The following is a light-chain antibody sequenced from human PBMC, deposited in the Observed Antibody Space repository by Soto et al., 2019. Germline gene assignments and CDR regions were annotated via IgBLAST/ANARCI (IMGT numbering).Light chain of an antibody. V-gene: IGKV3-15*01. J-gene: IGKJ1*01. CDR1: QSVRSN. CDR2: VAF. CDR3: QQYNDWPLT. Sequence: EMVMTQSPVTLSVSPGERATLSCRASQSVRSNLAWYQQKPGQAPNLLIYVAFTRATGIPARFSGTGSGTEFTLTISSLQSEDFALYYCQQYNDWPLTLGQGTKVE.